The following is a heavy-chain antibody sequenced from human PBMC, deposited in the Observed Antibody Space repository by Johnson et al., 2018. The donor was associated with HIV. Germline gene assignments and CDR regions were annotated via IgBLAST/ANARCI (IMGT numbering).Heavy chain of an antibody. D-gene: IGHD6-6*01. J-gene: IGHJ3*02. CDR3: AKGERGYSSSSDAFVI. V-gene: IGHV3-30*02. Sequence: GRFTISRDNSKNTLDLQMNSLRAEDTAVYYCAKGERGYSSSSDAFVIWGQGTMVTVSS.